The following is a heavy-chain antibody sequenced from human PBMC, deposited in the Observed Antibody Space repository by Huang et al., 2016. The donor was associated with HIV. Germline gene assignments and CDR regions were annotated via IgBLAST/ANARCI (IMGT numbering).Heavy chain of an antibody. CDR1: GYRFRSNW. V-gene: IGHV5-51*01. D-gene: IGHD3-10*01. CDR3: ARLIGSPSFYYGLDV. J-gene: IGHJ6*02. Sequence: EVQLVQSGAEVKKPGESLKISCKGSGYRFRSNWIGWVRQMPGKGLEWMGIIYPVDSDTRYSPSFQDQVTISADKSINTAYLQWSSLKASDTAMYYCARLIGSPSFYYGLDVWGQGTTVTVSS. CDR2: IYPVDSDT.